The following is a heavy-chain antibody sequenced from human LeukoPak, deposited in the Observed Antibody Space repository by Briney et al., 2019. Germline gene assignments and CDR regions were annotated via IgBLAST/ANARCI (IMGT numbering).Heavy chain of an antibody. CDR3: AKSLPRIAAVGMPYYFDY. Sequence: GSLRLSCAASGFTFSSNWMTWVRQAPGKGLEWVASINQDGSEKYYVDSVKGRFTISRDNAKNSLYLLMNSLRTEDTAVYYCAKSLPRIAAVGMPYYFDYWGQGTLVTVSS. V-gene: IGHV3-7*01. J-gene: IGHJ4*02. CDR1: GFTFSSNW. D-gene: IGHD6-13*01. CDR2: INQDGSEK.